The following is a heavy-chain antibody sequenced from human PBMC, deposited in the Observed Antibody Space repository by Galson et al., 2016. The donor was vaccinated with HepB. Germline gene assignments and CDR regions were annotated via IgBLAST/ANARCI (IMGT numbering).Heavy chain of an antibody. CDR2: IYYNGSI. Sequence: LSLTCTVSGGSIRSTGLYWSWLRQHPEKGLEYIGYIYYNGSIYYTPSLKSRLSLSIDTSQNQFSLKLRSVTAADTAVYYCARDRVMVTFGGVFATYGLDVWGPGTTVIVSS. CDR1: GGSIRSTGLY. V-gene: IGHV4-31*03. CDR3: ARDRVMVTFGGVFATYGLDV. J-gene: IGHJ6*02. D-gene: IGHD3-16*02.